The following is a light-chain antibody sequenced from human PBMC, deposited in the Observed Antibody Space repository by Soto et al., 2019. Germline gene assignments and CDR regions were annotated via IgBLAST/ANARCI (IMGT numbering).Light chain of an antibody. CDR1: SSNIGSNT. V-gene: IGLV1-44*01. Sequence: QSVLTQPPSASGTAGLGVTISSSGSSSNIGSNTVNWYQQLPGTAPKLLIYSNNQRPSGVPDRFSGSKSGTSASLAISGLQSEDEADYYCTSYTSSTTLDVFGTGTKVTVL. J-gene: IGLJ1*01. CDR2: SNN. CDR3: TSYTSSTTLDV.